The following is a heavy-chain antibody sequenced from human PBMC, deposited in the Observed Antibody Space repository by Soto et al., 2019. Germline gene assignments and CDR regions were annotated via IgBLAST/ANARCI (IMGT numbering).Heavy chain of an antibody. J-gene: IGHJ6*02. Sequence: QVQLVESGGGVVQPGTSLRLSCVASGFTFSSYGMHWVRQAPGKGLEWVGVIWFDGRKEDYADSVKGRFTVSRDNSRNTLFLQMDSPRAEDTAVYYCARDLRGGTYSWEYYYYGMDVWGQGTTVTVSS. CDR2: IWFDGRKE. CDR1: GFTFSSYG. CDR3: ARDLRGGTYSWEYYYYGMDV. D-gene: IGHD3-10*01. V-gene: IGHV3-33*01.